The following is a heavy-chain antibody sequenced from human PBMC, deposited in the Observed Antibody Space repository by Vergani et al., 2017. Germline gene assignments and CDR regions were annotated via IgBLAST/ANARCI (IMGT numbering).Heavy chain of an antibody. J-gene: IGHJ4*02. V-gene: IGHV1-18*01. D-gene: IGHD6-6*01. Sequence: QIQRVQSGAEVKKPGASVKVSCKASGYTFTRTGISWARQAPGQGLEWMAWSSPDRGDTKYSQKFQGRVTLTTDILTDTAYMEMQSLTSDDSAVYYCARDQQVFQFGDLDYWGQGTLVIVSS. CDR1: GYTFTRTG. CDR2: SSPDRGDT. CDR3: ARDQQVFQFGDLDY.